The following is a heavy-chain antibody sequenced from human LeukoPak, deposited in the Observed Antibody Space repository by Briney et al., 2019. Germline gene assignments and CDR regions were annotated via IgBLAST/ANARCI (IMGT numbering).Heavy chain of an antibody. J-gene: IGHJ5*02. V-gene: IGHV4-59*01. CDR1: GGSISSYY. D-gene: IGHD1-26*01. Sequence: SETLSLTCTVSGGSISSYYWSWIRQPPGKGLEWIGYIYYSGSTNYNPSLKSRVTISVDTSKNQFFLKLSSVTAADTAVCYCARVRRYSGSYWFGPWGQGTLVTVSS. CDR2: IYYSGST. CDR3: ARVRRYSGSYWFGP.